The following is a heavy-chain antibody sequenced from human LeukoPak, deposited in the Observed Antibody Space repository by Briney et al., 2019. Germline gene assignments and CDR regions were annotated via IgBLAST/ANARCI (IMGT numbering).Heavy chain of an antibody. CDR3: ARFVGPTAY. V-gene: IGHV3-23*01. CDR2: ISGSGGST. D-gene: IGHD1-26*01. J-gene: IGHJ4*02. CDR1: RFTISNYA. Sequence: PGGSLRLSCAASRFTISNYAMSWVRQAPGKGLEWVSSISGSGGSTHYADSVKGRVTISRDNSKNTVYLQMDSLRAEDTAMYHCARFVGPTAYWGQGTLVTVSS.